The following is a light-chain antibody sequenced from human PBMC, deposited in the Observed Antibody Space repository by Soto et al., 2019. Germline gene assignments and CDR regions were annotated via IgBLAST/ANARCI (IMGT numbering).Light chain of an antibody. Sequence: QSALTQPPSASGSPGQSVTISCTGTRSDVGDYNYVSWYQQHSGKAPKLLIYEVTKRPSGVPDRFSGSKSANTASLTVSGLQAEDEDDYYCSSYAGSDNFEVFGGGTKLTVL. CDR2: EVT. J-gene: IGLJ2*01. CDR3: SSYAGSDNFEV. V-gene: IGLV2-8*01. CDR1: RSDVGDYNY.